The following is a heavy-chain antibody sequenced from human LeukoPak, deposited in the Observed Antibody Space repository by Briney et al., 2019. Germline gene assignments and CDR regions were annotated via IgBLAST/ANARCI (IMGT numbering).Heavy chain of an antibody. CDR3: ARAPIVATTTFDY. CDR2: IYYSGST. D-gene: IGHD5-12*01. CDR1: GGSVSSGSYY. J-gene: IGHJ4*02. V-gene: IGHV4-61*01. Sequence: SETLSPTCTVSGGSVSSGSYYWSWIRQPPGKGLEWIGYIYYSGSTNYNPSLKSRVTISVDTSKNQFSLKLSSVTAADTAVYYCARAPIVATTTFDYWGQGTLVTVSS.